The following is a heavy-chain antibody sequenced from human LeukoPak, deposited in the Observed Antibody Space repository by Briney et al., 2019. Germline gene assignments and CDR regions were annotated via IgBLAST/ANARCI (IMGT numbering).Heavy chain of an antibody. J-gene: IGHJ4*02. CDR2: IHPNTGGT. V-gene: IGHV1-2*02. Sequence: GASVKVSCKASGYTFTGHYIHWVRQAPGQGLEWMGWIHPNTGGTKYAQKFQGRVTMTRDTSTSTVYMELSSLRSEDTAVYYCARDDYYYDILTGYQPTHPDYWSQGTLVTVSS. CDR3: ARDDYYYDILTGYQPTHPDY. D-gene: IGHD3-9*01. CDR1: GYTFTGHY.